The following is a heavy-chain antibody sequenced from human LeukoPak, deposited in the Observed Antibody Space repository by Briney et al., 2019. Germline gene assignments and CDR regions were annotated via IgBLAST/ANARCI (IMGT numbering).Heavy chain of an antibody. CDR1: GFTVSSNY. CDR2: IYSGGST. D-gene: IGHD5-12*01. J-gene: IGHJ4*02. CDR3: ARDRWVGGYDYFDY. Sequence: GGSLRLSCAASGFTVSSNYMSWVRQAPGKGLEWVSVIYSGGSTYYAASVKGRFTISRDNSKNTLYLQMNSLRAEDTAVYYCARDRWVGGYDYFDYWGQGTLVTVSS. V-gene: IGHV3-66*02.